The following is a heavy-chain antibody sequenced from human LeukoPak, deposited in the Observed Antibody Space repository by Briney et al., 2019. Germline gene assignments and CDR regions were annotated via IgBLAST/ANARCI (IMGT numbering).Heavy chain of an antibody. CDR3: ARDKFGSGDY. J-gene: IGHJ4*02. D-gene: IGHD3-10*01. CDR1: GFTFRNYG. V-gene: IGHV3-64*02. CDR2: ISGNGGST. Sequence: PGGSLRLSCAASGFTFRNYGIHWVRQAPGKGLEYVSAISGNGGSTYYVDSVRGRFTISRGNSKDTVYLHMGSLRLEDMAVYYCARDKFGSGDYWGQGTLVTVSS.